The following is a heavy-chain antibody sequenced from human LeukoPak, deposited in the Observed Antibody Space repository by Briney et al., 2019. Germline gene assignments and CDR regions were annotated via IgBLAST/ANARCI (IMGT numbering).Heavy chain of an antibody. D-gene: IGHD3-3*01. CDR3: ARGFGYDFWSGYSGPYYYGMDV. Sequence: SETLSLTCTVSGGSISSYYWSWIRQPPGKGLGWIGYIYYSGSTNYNPSLKSRVTISVDTSKNQFSLKLSSVTAADTAVYYCARGFGYDFWSGYSGPYYYGMDVWGQGTTVTVSS. V-gene: IGHV4-59*01. CDR2: IYYSGST. CDR1: GGSISSYY. J-gene: IGHJ6*02.